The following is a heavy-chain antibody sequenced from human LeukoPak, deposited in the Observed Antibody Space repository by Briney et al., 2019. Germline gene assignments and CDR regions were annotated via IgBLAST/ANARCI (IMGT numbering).Heavy chain of an antibody. CDR3: ARAEYYYDSYPNWFDP. D-gene: IGHD3-22*01. V-gene: IGHV4-39*07. CDR1: GGSISGSSYY. J-gene: IGHJ5*02. Sequence: SETLSLTRTVSGGSISGSSYYWGWIRQPPGKGLEWIGSIYYSGSTYYNPSLKSRVTIPVDTSKNQFSLKLSSVTAADTAVYYCARAEYYYDSYPNWFDPWGQGTLVTVSS. CDR2: IYYSGST.